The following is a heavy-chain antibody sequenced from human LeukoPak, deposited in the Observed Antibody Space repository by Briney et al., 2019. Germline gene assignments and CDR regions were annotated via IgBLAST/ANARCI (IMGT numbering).Heavy chain of an antibody. D-gene: IGHD2-8*02. CDR1: GASVSSGSYY. CDR3: ARGVLVGATGHHFAH. V-gene: IGHV4-61*01. Sequence: KPSETLSLSCTVSGASVSSGSYYWSWIRQPPGEGLEWIGYVHSSGSTNYNPSLKSRVAILVDTPKNQFTLKLSSATAADTAVYYCARGVLVGATGHHFAHWGQGTLVTVSS. J-gene: IGHJ4*02. CDR2: VHSSGST.